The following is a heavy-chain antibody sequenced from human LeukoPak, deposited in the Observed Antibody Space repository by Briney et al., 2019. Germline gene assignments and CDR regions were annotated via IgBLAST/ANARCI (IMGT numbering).Heavy chain of an antibody. D-gene: IGHD3-10*01. J-gene: IGHJ4*02. CDR1: GFTLSSSE. Sequence: TGGSLRLSCAASGFTLSSSEMHWVRQAPGKGLEWVALLRYDGTNKYYADSVKGRFSISRDNSKNTLYLQMNSLRAEDTAIYYRAKGGDYYGSGSYYFDSWGQGTLVTVSS. V-gene: IGHV3-30*02. CDR3: AKGGDYYGSGSYYFDS. CDR2: LRYDGTNK.